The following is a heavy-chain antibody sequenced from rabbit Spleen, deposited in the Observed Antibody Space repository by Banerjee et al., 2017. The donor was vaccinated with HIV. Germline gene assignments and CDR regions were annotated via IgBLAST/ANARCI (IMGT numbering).Heavy chain of an antibody. D-gene: IGHD1-1*01. Sequence: QEQLEESGGGLVKPEKSLTLTCKASGFSFSDRDVMCWVRQAPGKGLEWIGCINTATGKAVYASWAKGRFTISKTSSTTVTLQMTRLTAADTATYFCARDTSSSFSSYGMDLWGQGPSSPS. CDR3: ARDTSSSFSSYGMDL. CDR2: INTATGKA. J-gene: IGHJ6*01. CDR1: GFSFSDRDV. V-gene: IGHV1S45*01.